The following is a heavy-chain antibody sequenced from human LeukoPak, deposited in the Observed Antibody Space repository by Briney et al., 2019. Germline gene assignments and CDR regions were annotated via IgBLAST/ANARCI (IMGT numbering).Heavy chain of an antibody. CDR1: GFSFCTYS. J-gene: IGHJ4*02. CDR3: ATDKVYNSPRQVDY. D-gene: IGHD3-10*01. Sequence: KPVGCPRPSSAVSGFSFCTYSIDGVRQAPGEGLGWVSSITSTGHYMYYPDSVKGRFTNSRDNAGNSPYLQTNSLRAEDTAAYNCATDKVYNSPRQVDYWGQGTLVTVSS. CDR2: ITSTGHYM. V-gene: IGHV3-21*01.